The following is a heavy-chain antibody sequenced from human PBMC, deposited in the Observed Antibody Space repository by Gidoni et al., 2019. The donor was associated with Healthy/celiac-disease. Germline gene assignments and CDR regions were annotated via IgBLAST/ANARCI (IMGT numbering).Heavy chain of an antibody. V-gene: IGHV4-34*01. D-gene: IGHD3-10*01. CDR3: ARGVGHDYGSGSSTRGWFGY. CDR1: GGSFRGYS. J-gene: IGHJ4*02. Sequence: QVQLQQWGAGLLKPSETLSLTCAVYGGSFRGYSWRWIRQPPGKGLEWIGEINHSGSTNSNPSLKSRVTISVDTSKNQFSLKLSSVTAADTAVYYCARGVGHDYGSGSSTRGWFGYWGQGTLVTVSS. CDR2: INHSGST.